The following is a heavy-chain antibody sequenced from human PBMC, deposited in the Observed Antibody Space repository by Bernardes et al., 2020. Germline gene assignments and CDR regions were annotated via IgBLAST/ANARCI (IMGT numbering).Heavy chain of an antibody. J-gene: IGHJ6*02. CDR3: ARVTMVQGVTGNTYYYFGMDV. D-gene: IGHD3-10*01. CDR2: TYFRSKWYN. V-gene: IGHV6-1*01. CDR1: GDSVSSNSAA. Sequence: SQTLSLTCAISGDSVSSNSAAWNWIRQSPSRGLEWLGGTYFRSKWYNDYAVSVKSRITINPDTSKNQFSLQVNSVTPEDTAVYYCARVTMVQGVTGNTYYYFGMDVWGQGTTVTVSS.